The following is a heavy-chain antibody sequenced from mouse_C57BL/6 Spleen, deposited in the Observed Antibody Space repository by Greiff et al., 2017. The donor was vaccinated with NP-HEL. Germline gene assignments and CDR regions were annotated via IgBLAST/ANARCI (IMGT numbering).Heavy chain of an antibody. J-gene: IGHJ4*01. CDR1: GYTFTDYE. CDR2: IDPETGGT. D-gene: IGHD2-1*01. V-gene: IGHV1-15*01. CDR3: TRGPSTRATRGAMDY. Sequence: QVQLQQSGAELVRPGASVTLSCKASGYTFTDYEMHWVKQTPVHGLEWIGAIDPETGGTAYNQKFKGKAILTADKSSSTAYMELRSLTSEDSAVYYCTRGPSTRATRGAMDYWGQGTSVTVSS.